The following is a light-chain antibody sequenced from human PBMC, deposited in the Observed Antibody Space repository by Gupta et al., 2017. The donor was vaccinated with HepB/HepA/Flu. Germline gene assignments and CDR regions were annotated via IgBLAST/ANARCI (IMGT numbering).Light chain of an antibody. CDR1: QNILYSDNKNY. V-gene: IGKV4-1*01. CDR2: WAS. CDR3: QQDDSGSLT. Sequence: DIVMTQPPDSLAVSLGERATINCMSSQNILYSDNKNYLAWYQQKTGQPPKLLIYWASIREYGVPDRFSGSGSGTDFTLTISSLQAEDVAVYYCQQDDSGSLTFGGGTKVEIK. J-gene: IGKJ4*01.